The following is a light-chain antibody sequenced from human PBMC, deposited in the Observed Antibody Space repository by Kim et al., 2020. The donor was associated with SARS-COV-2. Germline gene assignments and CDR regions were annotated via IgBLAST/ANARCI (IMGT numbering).Light chain of an antibody. V-gene: IGLV6-57*02. J-gene: IGLJ2*01. CDR3: QSYDGSNHVV. Sequence: VTIACTGSSGSMAANYVQWYQPRPGSAPTTVIYEDDQSPSGVPDRFSGSIDRSANSASLTISGLKTEDEADYYCQSYDGSNHVVFGGGTQLTVL. CDR2: EDD. CDR1: SGSMAANY.